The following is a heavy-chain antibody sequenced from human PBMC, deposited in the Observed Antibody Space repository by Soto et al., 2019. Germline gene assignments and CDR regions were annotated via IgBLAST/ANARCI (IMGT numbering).Heavy chain of an antibody. V-gene: IGHV3-23*01. CDR3: ANFYFSSGYYYVAFFDY. CDR1: GFTFSSYA. CDR2: ISGSGGST. J-gene: IGHJ4*02. D-gene: IGHD3-22*01. Sequence: PGGSLRLSCAASGFTFSSYAMSWVRQAPGKGLEWVSAISGSGGSTYYADSVKGRFTISRDNSKNTLYLQMNSLRAEDTAVYYCANFYFSSGYYYVAFFDYWGQGTLVTVSS.